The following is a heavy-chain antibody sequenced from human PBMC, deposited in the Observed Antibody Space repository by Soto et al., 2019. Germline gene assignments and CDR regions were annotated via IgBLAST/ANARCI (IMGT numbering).Heavy chain of an antibody. Sequence: QVQLVQSGAEVKKPGSSVKVSCKASGGTFSNYSIGWVRQAPGQGLEWMGGIIPIFGTANYGQKFQCRVTITADESTSTSYMELSSLRSDDTAVYYCASQYPQWLLPDSYYYYGMDAWGQGTTVTVSS. CDR2: IIPIFGTA. V-gene: IGHV1-69*01. J-gene: IGHJ6*02. CDR3: ASQYPQWLLPDSYYYYGMDA. CDR1: GGTFSNYS. D-gene: IGHD6-19*01.